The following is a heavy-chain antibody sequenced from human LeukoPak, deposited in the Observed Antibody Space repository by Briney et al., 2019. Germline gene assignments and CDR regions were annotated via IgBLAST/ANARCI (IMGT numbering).Heavy chain of an antibody. D-gene: IGHD3-22*01. CDR2: IIPIFGTA. Sequence: VASVKVSCKASGGTFSSYAISWVRQAPGQGLEWMGGIIPIFGTANYAQKFQGRVTITADESTSTAYMELSSLRPEDTAVYYCATYYYDSSGYYFDYWGQGTLVTVSS. CDR1: GGTFSSYA. V-gene: IGHV1-69*01. CDR3: ATYYYDSSGYYFDY. J-gene: IGHJ4*02.